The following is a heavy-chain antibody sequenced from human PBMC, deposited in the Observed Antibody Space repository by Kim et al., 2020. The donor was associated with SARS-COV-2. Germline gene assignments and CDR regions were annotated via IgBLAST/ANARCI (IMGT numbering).Heavy chain of an antibody. Sequence: SPSFQGQVPIPADKSISTAYLQWSSLKASDTAMYYCARQRGGEGDAFDIWGQGTMVTVSS. D-gene: IGHD2-21*01. V-gene: IGHV5-51*01. J-gene: IGHJ3*02. CDR3: ARQRGGEGDAFDI.